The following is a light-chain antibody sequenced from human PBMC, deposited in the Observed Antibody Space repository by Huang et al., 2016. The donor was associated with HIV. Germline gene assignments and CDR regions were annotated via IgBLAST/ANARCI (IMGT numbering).Light chain of an antibody. Sequence: EVLLTQSPGTLSSSPGERVTVSCRASQSLSPSFVAWYQQRPGQAPRLLIYAASTRASGIPDRFAGSGSGTDFTLTSNRLEPSDFALYYCHQYGTSPYTFGQGTNLDVK. J-gene: IGKJ2*01. CDR1: QSLSPSF. CDR2: AAS. V-gene: IGKV3-20*01. CDR3: HQYGTSPYT.